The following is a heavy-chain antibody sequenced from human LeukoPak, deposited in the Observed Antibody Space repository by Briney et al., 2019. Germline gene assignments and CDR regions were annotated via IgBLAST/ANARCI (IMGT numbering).Heavy chain of an antibody. CDR3: ARIDYYESSGYYYPLLDF. CDR2: IKQDGSEK. Sequence: GGSLRPSCGASGFTFSSYWMSWVRQAPGKGLEWVANIKQDGSEKYYVDSVKGRFTISRDNAKKSLYLQMNSLRAEDTAVYSCARIDYYESSGYYYPLLDFWGQETLVTVSS. J-gene: IGHJ4*02. D-gene: IGHD3-22*01. V-gene: IGHV3-7*01. CDR1: GFTFSSYW.